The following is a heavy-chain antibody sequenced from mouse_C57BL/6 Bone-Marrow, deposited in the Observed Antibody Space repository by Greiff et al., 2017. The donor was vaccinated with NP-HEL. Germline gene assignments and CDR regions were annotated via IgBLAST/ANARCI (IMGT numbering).Heavy chain of an antibody. V-gene: IGHV1-64*01. CDR3: ARPLGRAYFDY. CDR1: GYTFTSYW. D-gene: IGHD4-1*01. Sequence: QVQLQQPGAELVKPGASVKLSCKASGYTFTSYWMHWVKQRPGQGLEWIGMIHPNSGSTNYNEKFKSKATLTVDKSSSTAYMQLSSLTSEDSAVYDCARPLGRAYFDYWGQGTTLTVSS. J-gene: IGHJ2*01. CDR2: IHPNSGST.